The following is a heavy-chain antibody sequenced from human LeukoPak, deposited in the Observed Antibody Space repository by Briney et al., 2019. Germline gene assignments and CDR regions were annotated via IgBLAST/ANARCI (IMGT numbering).Heavy chain of an antibody. Sequence: ASVKVSCKASGYTFTSYGISWVRQAPGQGLGRMGWISAYNGNTNYAQKLQGRVTMTTDTSTSTAYMELRSLRSDDTAVYYRARVEGVLEGFYYYMDVWGKGTTVTVSS. D-gene: IGHD5/OR15-5a*01. CDR2: ISAYNGNT. CDR3: ARVEGVLEGFYYYMDV. V-gene: IGHV1-18*01. J-gene: IGHJ6*03. CDR1: GYTFTSYG.